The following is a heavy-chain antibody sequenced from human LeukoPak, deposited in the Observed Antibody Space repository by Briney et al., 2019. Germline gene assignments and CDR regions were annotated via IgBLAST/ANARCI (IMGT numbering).Heavy chain of an antibody. J-gene: IGHJ4*02. CDR2: IYYSGST. CDR3: ARVMATAERFFDY. Sequence: PSETLSLTCTVSGGSISSYYWSWIRQPPGKGLEWIGYIYYSGSTNYNLSLKSRVTISVDTSKNQFSLKLSSVTAADTAVYYCARVMATAERFFDYWGQGTLVTVSS. V-gene: IGHV4-59*08. D-gene: IGHD5-24*01. CDR1: GGSISSYY.